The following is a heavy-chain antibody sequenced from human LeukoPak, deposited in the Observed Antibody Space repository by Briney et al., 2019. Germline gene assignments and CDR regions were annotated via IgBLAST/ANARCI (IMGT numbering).Heavy chain of an antibody. D-gene: IGHD1-1*01. V-gene: IGHV1-3*01. CDR1: GYTFTSYA. CDR3: ARGSWTN. Sequence: GASVKVSCKASGYTFTSYAMHWVRQAPGQRLEWMGWINAGNGNTKHSQKFQGRVTITRDTSASTAYMELSSLRSEDTAVCYCARGSWTNWGQGTLVTVSS. CDR2: INAGNGNT. J-gene: IGHJ4*02.